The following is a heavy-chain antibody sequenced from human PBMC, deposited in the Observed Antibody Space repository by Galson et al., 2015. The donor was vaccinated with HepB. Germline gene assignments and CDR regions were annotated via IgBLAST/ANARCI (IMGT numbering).Heavy chain of an antibody. CDR3: ARDRGGSGTYLSKYYDMDV. Sequence: SLRLYSPAYAGTFSGPNMLGAGQAQRKGLGWVPYSGSDYRSISYAHSVKGRCTISRDNAKNSLWLQMNSLRDEDTAIYYCARDRGGSGTYLSKYYDMDVWGQGTTVTVSS. V-gene: IGHV3-48*02. CDR1: AGTFSGPN. D-gene: IGHD3-10*01. J-gene: IGHJ6*02. CDR2: SGSDYRSI.